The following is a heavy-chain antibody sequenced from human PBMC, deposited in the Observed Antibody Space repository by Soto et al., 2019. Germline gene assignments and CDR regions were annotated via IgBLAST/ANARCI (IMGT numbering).Heavy chain of an antibody. CDR1: GYNFAGYW. CDR2: IYPSDSDT. Sequence: PGGSLKISCSGSGYNFAGYWIAWVRQMPWKGLELMGIIYPSDSDTRYRPSFQGQVTISADKSISSAYLQWSSLRASDTAMYYCARGGVSTRTFDYWGQGTPVTVS. V-gene: IGHV5-51*01. J-gene: IGHJ4*02. D-gene: IGHD3-3*01. CDR3: ARGGVSTRTFDY.